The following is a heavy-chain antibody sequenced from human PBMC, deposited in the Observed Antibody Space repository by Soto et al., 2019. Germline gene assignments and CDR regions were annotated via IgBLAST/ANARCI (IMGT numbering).Heavy chain of an antibody. D-gene: IGHD5-12*01. CDR3: ARESGGATATLDYYYFYMDV. J-gene: IGHJ6*03. Sequence: QVQLVQSGAEVRKPGASVTVSCRASGDSFNDYYIHWVRQAPGQGLEWMGWIKPNSGVTKYAQKFQGWVGMTRDTSIRTVYMQLSRLRSDDTAVYYCARESGGATATLDYYYFYMDVWGTGTTVTVSS. V-gene: IGHV1-2*04. CDR1: GDSFNDYY. CDR2: IKPNSGVT.